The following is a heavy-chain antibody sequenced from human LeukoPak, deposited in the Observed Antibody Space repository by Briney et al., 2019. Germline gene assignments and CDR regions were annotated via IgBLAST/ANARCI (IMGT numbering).Heavy chain of an antibody. V-gene: IGHV4-30-4*08. CDR1: GGSISSGDYY. Sequence: SETLSLTCTVSGGSISSGDYYWSWIPQPPGKGLEWIGYIYYSGSTYYNPSLKSRVTISVDTSKNQFSLKLSSVTAADTAVYYCARSGSYGDAFDIWGQGTMVTVSS. D-gene: IGHD1-26*01. J-gene: IGHJ3*02. CDR2: IYYSGST. CDR3: ARSGSYGDAFDI.